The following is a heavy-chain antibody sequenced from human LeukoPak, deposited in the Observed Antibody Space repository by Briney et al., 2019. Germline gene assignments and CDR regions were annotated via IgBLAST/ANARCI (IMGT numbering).Heavy chain of an antibody. CDR1: GFTFSDYY. CDR3: VGVGGYDSSGFLDY. V-gene: IGHV3-11*06. J-gene: IGHJ4*02. CDR2: ISSGSTYT. D-gene: IGHD3-22*01. Sequence: GGSLRLSCAGSGFTFSDYYMNWIRQAPGKGLEWVSYISSGSTYTNYADSVKGRFTISRDNAKNSLYLQMNSLSRDDTAVYYCVGVGGYDSSGFLDYWGQGTLVTVSS.